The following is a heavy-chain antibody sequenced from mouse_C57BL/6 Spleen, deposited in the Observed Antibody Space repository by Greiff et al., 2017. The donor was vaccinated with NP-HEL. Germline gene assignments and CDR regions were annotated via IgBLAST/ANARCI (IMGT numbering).Heavy chain of an antibody. CDR2: IHPNSGST. CDR1: GYTFTSYW. J-gene: IGHJ4*01. CDR3: ARGAYYSNYAMDY. D-gene: IGHD2-5*01. V-gene: IGHV1-64*01. Sequence: QVQLKQSGAELVKPGASVKLSCKASGYTFTSYWMHWVKQRPGQGLEWIGMIHPNSGSTNYNEKFKSKATLTVDKSSSTAYMQLSSLTSEDSAVYYCARGAYYSNYAMDYWGQGTSVTVSS.